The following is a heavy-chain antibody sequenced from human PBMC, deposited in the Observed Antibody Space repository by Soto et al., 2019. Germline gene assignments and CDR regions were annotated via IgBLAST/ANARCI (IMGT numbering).Heavy chain of an antibody. CDR2: ISGSSGTK. J-gene: IGHJ4*02. CDR1: GFTFSSYT. D-gene: IGHD3-3*01. Sequence: GGSLRLSCAASGFTFSSYTMNWVRQAPGKGLEWLSDISGSSGTKYYADSVKGRFTISRDNAKNSLFLQMNSLRAEDTAVYYCAKEYDFWSGLCNYWGQGTLVTVSS. CDR3: AKEYDFWSGLCNY. V-gene: IGHV3-48*01.